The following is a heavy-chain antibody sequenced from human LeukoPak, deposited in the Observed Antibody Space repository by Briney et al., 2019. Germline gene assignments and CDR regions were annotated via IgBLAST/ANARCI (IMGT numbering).Heavy chain of an antibody. Sequence: GGSLRLSCAASGFTLSSYAIHWVRQAPAKGLEWVAVISYDGSNRYYADSVKGRFTISRDNSKNTLYLQMNSLRAEDTAVYYCARGPSITMVRGVISYFDYWGQGTLVTVSS. CDR3: ARGPSITMVRGVISYFDY. CDR1: GFTLSSYA. V-gene: IGHV3-30*14. CDR2: ISYDGSNR. D-gene: IGHD3-10*01. J-gene: IGHJ4*02.